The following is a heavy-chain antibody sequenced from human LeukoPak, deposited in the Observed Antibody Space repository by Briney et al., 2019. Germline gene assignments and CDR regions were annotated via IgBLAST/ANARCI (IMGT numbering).Heavy chain of an antibody. Sequence: GGSLRLSCESSGFIFSSYAMSWVRQAAGKGLEWVSAISGSGGTTFYADSVKGRFTISRDNSKNTLYLQINSLSAEDTAIYYCAKRSGTTTSPLDSWGQGTLVTVSS. CDR2: ISGSGGTT. V-gene: IGHV3-23*01. CDR3: AKRSGTTTSPLDS. D-gene: IGHD2-2*01. J-gene: IGHJ4*02. CDR1: GFIFSSYA.